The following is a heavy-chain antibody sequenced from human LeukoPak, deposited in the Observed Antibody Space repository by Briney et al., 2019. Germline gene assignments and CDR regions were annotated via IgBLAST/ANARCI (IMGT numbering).Heavy chain of an antibody. V-gene: IGHV1-69*05. D-gene: IGHD5-12*01. CDR3: ARTVGYGGNQWYYYHYMDV. Sequence: ASVKVSCKASGGTFSSYAISWVRQAPGQGLEWMGGIIPIFGTANYAQKFQGRVTITTDESTSTAYMELSSLRSEDTAVYYCARTVGYGGNQWYYYHYMDVWGKGTTVTVSS. CDR1: GGTFSSYA. J-gene: IGHJ6*03. CDR2: IIPIFGTA.